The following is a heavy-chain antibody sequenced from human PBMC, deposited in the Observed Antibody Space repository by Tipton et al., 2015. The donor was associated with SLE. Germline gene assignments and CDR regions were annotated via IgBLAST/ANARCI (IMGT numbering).Heavy chain of an antibody. CDR2: INPSGGST. Sequence: QLVQSGAEVKKPGASVKVSCKASGYTFTGYYMHWVRQAPGQGLEWMGIINPSGGSTSYAQKFQGRVTMTRDTSTSTVYMELSSLRSEDTAVYYCARVNSNYGWFGPWGQGTLVTVSS. V-gene: IGHV1-46*01. CDR1: GYTFTGYY. D-gene: IGHD4-11*01. CDR3: ARVNSNYGWFGP. J-gene: IGHJ5*02.